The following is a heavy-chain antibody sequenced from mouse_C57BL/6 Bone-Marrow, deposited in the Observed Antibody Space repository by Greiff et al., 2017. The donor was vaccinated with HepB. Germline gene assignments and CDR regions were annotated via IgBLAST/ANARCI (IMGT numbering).Heavy chain of an antibody. V-gene: IGHV5-4*01. CDR1: GFTFSSYA. J-gene: IGHJ1*03. D-gene: IGHD1-1*01. CDR2: ISDGGSYT. CDR3: ARDLRYYGSSLYWYFDV. Sequence: EVQLVESGGGLVKPGGSLKLSCAASGFTFSSYAMSWVRQTPEKRLEWVATISDGGSYTYYPDNVKGRFTISIDNAKNNLYLQMSHLKSEDTAMYYCARDLRYYGSSLYWYFDVWGTGTTVTVSS.